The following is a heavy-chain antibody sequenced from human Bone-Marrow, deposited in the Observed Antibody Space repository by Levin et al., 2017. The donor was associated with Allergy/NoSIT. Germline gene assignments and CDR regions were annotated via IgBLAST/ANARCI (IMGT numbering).Heavy chain of an antibody. CDR2: IYSGGST. CDR1: GFTVSSHY. Sequence: PGGSLRLSCAASGFTVSSHYMSWVRQAPGKGLEWVSVIYSGGSTYYADSVKGRFTISRDNSKNTLYLQMNSLRAEDTAVYYCARGTTHRYFDLWGRGTLVTVSS. J-gene: IGHJ2*01. V-gene: IGHV3-66*01. D-gene: IGHD4-17*01. CDR3: ARGTTHRYFDL.